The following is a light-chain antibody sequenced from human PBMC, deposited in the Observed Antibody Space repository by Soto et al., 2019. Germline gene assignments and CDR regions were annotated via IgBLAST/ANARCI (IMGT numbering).Light chain of an antibody. J-gene: IGKJ4*01. CDR2: GAS. CDR3: QHYGSSPPTLT. Sequence: EIVLTQSPGTLSLSPGERATLSCRASQSVSSTYLAWYQHKPGQAPRLLIYGASSRATDIPDRLSGSGSGTDFTLTIARLEPEDFAVYSCQHYGSSPPTLTFGGGTKVDIK. CDR1: QSVSSTY. V-gene: IGKV3-20*01.